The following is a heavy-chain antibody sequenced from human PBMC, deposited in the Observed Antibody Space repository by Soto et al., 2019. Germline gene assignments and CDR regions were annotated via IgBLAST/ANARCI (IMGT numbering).Heavy chain of an antibody. CDR1: GGSISSSSYY. J-gene: IGHJ3*02. CDR3: ASYYSGYDWDLDAFDI. CDR2: IYYSGST. V-gene: IGHV4-39*01. Sequence: SETLSLTCTVSGGSISSSSYYWGWIRQPPGKGLEWIGSIYYSGSTYYNPSLKSRVTISVDTSKNKFSLKLSSVTAADTAVYYCASYYSGYDWDLDAFDIWGQGPMVTVSS. D-gene: IGHD5-12*01.